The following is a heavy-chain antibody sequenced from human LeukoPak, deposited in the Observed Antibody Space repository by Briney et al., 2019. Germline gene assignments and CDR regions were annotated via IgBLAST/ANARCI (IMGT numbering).Heavy chain of an antibody. CDR2: ISGGGGST. J-gene: IGHJ6*04. D-gene: IGHD3-10*02. CDR1: GFTFSNYA. V-gene: IGHV3-23*01. CDR3: AELGITMIGGV. Sequence: PGGSLRLSCAASGFTFSNYAMSWVRQAPGKGLEWVSAISGGGGSTYYADSVKGRFTISRDNAKNSLYLQMNSLRAEDTAVYYCAELGITMIGGVWGKGTTVTISS.